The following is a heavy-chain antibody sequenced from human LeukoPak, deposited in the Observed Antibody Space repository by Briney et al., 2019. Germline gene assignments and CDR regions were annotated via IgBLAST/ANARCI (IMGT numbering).Heavy chain of an antibody. V-gene: IGHV4-59*01. Sequence: SETLSLTCTVSGGSISSYYWSWIRQPPGKGLEWIGYIYYSGSTNYNPSLKSRVTISVDTSKNQFSLKLSSVTAADTAVYYCARDYGGNWGVAGAFDIWGQGTMVTVSS. CDR1: GGSISSYY. CDR2: IYYSGST. D-gene: IGHD4-23*01. CDR3: ARDYGGNWGVAGAFDI. J-gene: IGHJ3*02.